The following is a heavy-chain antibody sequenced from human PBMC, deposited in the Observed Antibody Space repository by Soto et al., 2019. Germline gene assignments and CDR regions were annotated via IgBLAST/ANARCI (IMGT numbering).Heavy chain of an antibody. CDR1: GFTFSSYW. Sequence: GGSLRLSYAASGFTFSSYWMHWVRQAPGKGLVWVSRINSDGSSTSYADSVKGRFTISRDNAKNTLYLQMNSLRAEDTAVYYCAREPRYYDILTGPRNYYYYYGMDVWGQGTTVTVSS. CDR2: INSDGSST. V-gene: IGHV3-74*01. CDR3: AREPRYYDILTGPRNYYYYYGMDV. J-gene: IGHJ6*02. D-gene: IGHD3-9*01.